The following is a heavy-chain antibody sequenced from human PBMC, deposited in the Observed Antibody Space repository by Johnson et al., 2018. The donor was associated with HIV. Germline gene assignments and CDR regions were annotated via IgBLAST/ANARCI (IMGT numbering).Heavy chain of an antibody. CDR3: ASQVRGLRLGVDAFDI. CDR2: ITGTGGST. Sequence: VQLVESGGGLVQPGGSLRLSCAASGFTFSSYGMSWVRQAPGKGLEWVSGITGTGGSTYYADSVKGRFTISRDNSKNTLYLQMNSLRAEDTAVYYCASQVRGLRLGVDAFDIWGQGTLVTVSS. D-gene: IGHD5-12*01. J-gene: IGHJ3*02. V-gene: IGHV3-23*04. CDR1: GFTFSSYG.